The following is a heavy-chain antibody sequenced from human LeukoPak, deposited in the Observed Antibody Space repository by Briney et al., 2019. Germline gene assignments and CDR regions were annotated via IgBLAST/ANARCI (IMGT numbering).Heavy chain of an antibody. J-gene: IGHJ4*02. D-gene: IGHD3-3*01. Sequence: SETQSLTCTVSGGSISSYYWSWIRQPPGKGLEWIGYIYYSGSTNYNPSLKSRVTISVDTSKNQFSLKLSSVTAADTAVYYCARVTVWSGYYFDYWGQGTLVTVSS. V-gene: IGHV4-59*01. CDR2: IYYSGST. CDR1: GGSISSYY. CDR3: ARVTVWSGYYFDY.